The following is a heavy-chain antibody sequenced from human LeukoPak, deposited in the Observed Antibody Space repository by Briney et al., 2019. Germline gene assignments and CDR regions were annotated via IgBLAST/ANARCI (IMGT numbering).Heavy chain of an antibody. CDR3: RQVGYSYGTEYYFDY. V-gene: IGHV1-69*05. CDR1: GGTFSSYA. CDR2: IIPISGTA. J-gene: IGHJ4*02. Sequence: SVKVSCKASGGTFSSYAISWVRQAPGQGPEWMGGIIPISGTANYAQKFQGRVTITTDESTSTAYMELSSLRSEDTAVYYCRQVGYSYGTEYYFDYWGQGTLVTVSS. D-gene: IGHD5-18*01.